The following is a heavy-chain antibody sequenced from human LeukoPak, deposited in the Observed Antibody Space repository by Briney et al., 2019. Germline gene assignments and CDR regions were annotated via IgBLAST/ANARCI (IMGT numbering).Heavy chain of an antibody. CDR3: AKGAMVRGVLDY. D-gene: IGHD3-10*01. J-gene: IGHJ4*02. CDR1: GFTFSSYG. Sequence: GGSLRLSCAASGFTFSSYGMSWVRQAPGKGLEWVSAISGSGGSTYYADSVKGRFTISRDNSKNTLFLQMNSLRAEDTAVYYCAKGAMVRGVLDYWGQGTLVTVSS. CDR2: ISGSGGST. V-gene: IGHV3-23*01.